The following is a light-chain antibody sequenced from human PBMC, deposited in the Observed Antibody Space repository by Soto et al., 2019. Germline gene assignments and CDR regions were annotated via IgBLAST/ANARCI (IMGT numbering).Light chain of an antibody. CDR1: QSVSSY. V-gene: IGKV3-11*01. Sequence: EIVWTQSPATLSLSPGERATLACRASQSVSSYLAWYQQKPGQAPRLLIYDASKRATGIPARFSGSGFGTDYTLTISSLEPEDFAVYYCQQRSKWRTFGQGTKVDI. CDR3: QQRSKWRT. J-gene: IGKJ1*01. CDR2: DAS.